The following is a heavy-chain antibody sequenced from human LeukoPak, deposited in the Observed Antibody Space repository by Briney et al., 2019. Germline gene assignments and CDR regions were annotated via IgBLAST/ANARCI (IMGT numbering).Heavy chain of an antibody. Sequence: ASVKVSCKASGYTFTGYYIHWVRQAPGQGLEWMGWINPNSGGTNYAQRFQGRVTMTRDTSITTAYMELSRLRSDDTAVYYCARHRALFQETSFDYWGQGTLVTVSS. CDR3: ARHRALFQETSFDY. D-gene: IGHD1-14*01. V-gene: IGHV1-2*02. J-gene: IGHJ4*02. CDR2: INPNSGGT. CDR1: GYTFTGYY.